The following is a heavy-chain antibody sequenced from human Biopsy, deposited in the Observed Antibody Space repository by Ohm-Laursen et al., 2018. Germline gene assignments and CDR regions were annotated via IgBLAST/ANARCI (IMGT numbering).Heavy chain of an antibody. CDR3: VRGVDYYDPYHYYALDV. V-gene: IGHV4-34*01. J-gene: IGHJ6*02. D-gene: IGHD3-22*01. Sequence: SETLSLTWTVYGESFNGYYWSWIRQIPGKGLEWIGEINHSGRTNYNPSLKSRVTISVDTSKNQFSLKVRSVTAADTAVYYCVRGVDYYDPYHYYALDVWGQGTTVTVSS. CDR1: GESFNGYY. CDR2: INHSGRT.